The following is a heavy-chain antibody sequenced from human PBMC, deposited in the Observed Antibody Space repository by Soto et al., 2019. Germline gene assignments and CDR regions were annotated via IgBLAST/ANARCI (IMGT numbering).Heavy chain of an antibody. V-gene: IGHV4-31*03. CDR2: IYYSGST. CDR1: GGSISSGGYY. D-gene: IGHD3-10*01. J-gene: IGHJ4*02. Sequence: QVQLQESGPGLVKPSQTLSLTCTVSGGSISSGGYYWSWIRQHPGKGLEWIGYIYYSGSTYYNPSLMRRVTISVDTSKNQFALKLSSVTAADTAVYYCARDMGSVSDYWGQGTLVTVSS. CDR3: ARDMGSVSDY.